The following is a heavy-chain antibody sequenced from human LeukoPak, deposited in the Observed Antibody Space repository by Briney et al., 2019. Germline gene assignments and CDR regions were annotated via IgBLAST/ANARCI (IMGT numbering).Heavy chain of an antibody. CDR3: ARDPRRGYDYRDYFDY. J-gene: IGHJ4*02. V-gene: IGHV4-59*12. Sequence: SETLSPTCTVSGGSISSYYWTWIRQPPGKGLEWIGYIYYSGTTYYNPSLKSRVTISVDTSKNQFSLKLSSVTAADTAVYYCARDPRRGYDYRDYFDYWGQGTLVTVSS. CDR1: GGSISSYY. CDR2: IYYSGTT. D-gene: IGHD5-12*01.